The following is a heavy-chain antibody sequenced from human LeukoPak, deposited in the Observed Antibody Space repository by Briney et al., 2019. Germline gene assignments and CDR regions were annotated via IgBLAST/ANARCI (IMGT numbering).Heavy chain of an antibody. J-gene: IGHJ3*02. CDR3: ATTTVTTFYAFDI. CDR1: GFTFSSYA. CDR2: ISYDGSNK. V-gene: IGHV3-30*04. Sequence: SLRLSSAAPGFTFSSYAMHRVRQAPGKGLEWVAVISYDGSNKYYADSVKGRFTISRDNSKNTLYLQMNSLRAEDTAVYYCATTTVTTFYAFDIWGQGTMVTVSS. D-gene: IGHD4-17*01.